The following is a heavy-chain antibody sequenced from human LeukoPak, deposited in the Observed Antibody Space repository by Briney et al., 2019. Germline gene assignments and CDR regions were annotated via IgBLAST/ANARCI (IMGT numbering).Heavy chain of an antibody. J-gene: IGHJ4*02. V-gene: IGHV1-2*02. D-gene: IGHD6-13*01. CDR2: INPNSGGT. Sequence: ASVKVSCKASGYTFTGYYMHWVRQAPGQGLEWMGWINPNSGGTNYAQKFQGRVTMTRDTSISTAYMELSRLRSDDTAVYYCARSSSSWSSSLDYWGQGTLVTVSS. CDR1: GYTFTGYY. CDR3: ARSSSSWSSSLDY.